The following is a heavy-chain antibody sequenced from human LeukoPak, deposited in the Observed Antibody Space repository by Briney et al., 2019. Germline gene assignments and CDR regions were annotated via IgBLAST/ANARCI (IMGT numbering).Heavy chain of an antibody. CDR2: ISWNSGSI. CDR3: AAFAYCGGDCYPSFDY. CDR1: GFTFDGYA. J-gene: IGHJ4*02. D-gene: IGHD2-21*02. V-gene: IGHV3-9*01. Sequence: GGSLRLSCAASGFTFDGYAMHWVRHAPGKGLEWVSGISWNSGSIGYADSVKGRFTISRDNAKNSLYLQMNSLRAEDTALYYCAAFAYCGGDCYPSFDYWGQGTLVTVPS.